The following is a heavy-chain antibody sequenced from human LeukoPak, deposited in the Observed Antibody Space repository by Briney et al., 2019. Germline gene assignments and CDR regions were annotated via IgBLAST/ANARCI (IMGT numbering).Heavy chain of an antibody. Sequence: GGSLRLSCAASGFTFSSYSMNWVRQAPGKGLEWVSYISSSSSTIYYADSVKGRFTISRDNAKNSLYLQMNSLRAEDTAVYYCARDQNRNLWFGELDDYWGQGTLVTVSS. CDR1: GFTFSSYS. D-gene: IGHD3-10*01. V-gene: IGHV3-48*01. CDR3: ARDQNRNLWFGELDDY. CDR2: ISSSSSTI. J-gene: IGHJ4*02.